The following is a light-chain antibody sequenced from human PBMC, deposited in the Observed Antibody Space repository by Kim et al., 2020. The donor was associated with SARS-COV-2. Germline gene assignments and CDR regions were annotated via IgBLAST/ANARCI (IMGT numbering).Light chain of an antibody. CDR3: NSQDSSTNHLV. J-gene: IGLJ2*01. CDR2: GKN. CDR1: SLRNYY. V-gene: IGLV3-19*01. Sequence: SSELTQDPAVSVALGQTVRITCQGDSLRNYYASWYQQKPGQAPVVVIYGKNNRLSGIPDRFSGSTSGNTASLTITGAQAEDDADYYCNSQDSSTNHLVFGGGTQLTVL.